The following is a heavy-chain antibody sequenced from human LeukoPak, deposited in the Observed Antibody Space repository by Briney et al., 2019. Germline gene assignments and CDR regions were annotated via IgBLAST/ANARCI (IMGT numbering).Heavy chain of an antibody. V-gene: IGHV1-18*04. CDR3: ARFGGFKWELLV. CDR2: ISAYNGNT. CDR1: GYTFTSYG. J-gene: IGHJ4*02. Sequence: ASVRVSCKASGYTFTSYGISLGRQAPGQGLEWMGWISAYNGNTNYAQEYQGRVTMTTDTSTSTAYMELRSLRSDDTAVYYCARFGGFKWELLVWGQGTLVTVSS. D-gene: IGHD1-26*01.